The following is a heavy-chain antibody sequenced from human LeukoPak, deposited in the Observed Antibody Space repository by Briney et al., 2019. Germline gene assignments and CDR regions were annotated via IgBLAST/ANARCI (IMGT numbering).Heavy chain of an antibody. Sequence: GGSLRLSCAASGFTFSSYSMNWVRQAPGKGLEWVSSISSSSSYIYYADSVKGRFTISRDNSKNTLYLQMNSLRAEDTAVYYCAKGTYYDFWSGDYWGQGTLVTVSS. V-gene: IGHV3-21*04. CDR2: ISSSSSYI. CDR3: AKGTYYDFWSGDY. D-gene: IGHD3-3*01. CDR1: GFTFSSYS. J-gene: IGHJ4*02.